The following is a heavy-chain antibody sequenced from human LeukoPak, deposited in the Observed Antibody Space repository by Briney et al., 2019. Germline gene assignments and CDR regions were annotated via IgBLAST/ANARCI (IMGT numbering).Heavy chain of an antibody. J-gene: IGHJ4*02. CDR3: AKHHCSSISCHGRSSGDFDY. V-gene: IGHV3-7*01. CDR1: GFTFSSYW. D-gene: IGHD2-2*01. Sequence: PGGSLRLSCAASGFTFSSYWMSWVRQAPGKGLEWVANIRQDGSEKYYVDSVKGRFTISRDNAKNTLYLQMNSLRDEDTAVYYCAKHHCSSISCHGRSSGDFDYWGQGTLVTVSS. CDR2: IRQDGSEK.